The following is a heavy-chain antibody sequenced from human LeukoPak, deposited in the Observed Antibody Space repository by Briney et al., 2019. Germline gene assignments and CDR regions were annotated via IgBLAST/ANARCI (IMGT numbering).Heavy chain of an antibody. V-gene: IGHV4-61*02. Sequence: SETLSLTCTVSGGFISSGSYYWSWIRQPAGKGLEWIGRIYTSGSTNYNPSLKSRVTISVDTSKNQFSLKLSSVTAADTAVYYCARRRITIFGVVISRRGGWFDPWGQGTLVTVSS. CDR3: ARRRITIFGVVISRRGGWFDP. CDR2: IYTSGST. CDR1: GGFISSGSYY. D-gene: IGHD3-3*01. J-gene: IGHJ5*02.